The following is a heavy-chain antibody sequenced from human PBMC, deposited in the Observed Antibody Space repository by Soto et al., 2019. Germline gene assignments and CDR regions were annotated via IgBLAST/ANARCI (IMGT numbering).Heavy chain of an antibody. J-gene: IGHJ6*02. Sequence: DVQLLESGGGLVEPGGSLILSCAVSGFSVTAAWMNWVRQVPGKGLAWVGGSKSKFEGGSTEYAAPVKGRLTISKDASQSTLYLHMNRLKTEDTAVSYCTIPMPDTPMVTCYSYFAMDVWGPGNRVSVSS. V-gene: IGHV3-15*07. CDR1: GFSVTAAW. D-gene: IGHD5-18*01. CDR3: TIPMPDTPMVTCYSYFAMDV. CDR2: SKSKFEGGST.